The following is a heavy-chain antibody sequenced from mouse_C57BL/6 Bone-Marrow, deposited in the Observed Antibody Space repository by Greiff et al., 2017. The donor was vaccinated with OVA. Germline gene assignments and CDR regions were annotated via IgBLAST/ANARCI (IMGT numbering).Heavy chain of an antibody. J-gene: IGHJ1*03. D-gene: IGHD1-1*01. CDR2: INPSSGYT. Sequence: QVQLKQSGAELARPGASVKMSCKASGYTFTSYTMHWVKQRPGQGLEWIGYINPSSGYTKYNQKFKDKATLTADKSSSTAYMQLSSLTSEDSAVYYCARRDYGSSNWYFDVWGTGTTVTVSS. CDR1: GYTFTSYT. V-gene: IGHV1-4*01. CDR3: ARRDYGSSNWYFDV.